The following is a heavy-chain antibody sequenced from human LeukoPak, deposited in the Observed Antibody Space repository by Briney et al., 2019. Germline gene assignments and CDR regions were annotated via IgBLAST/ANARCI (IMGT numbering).Heavy chain of an antibody. Sequence: PGGSLRLSCAASGFIFSNYYMNWVRQAPGKGLEWVANIKPDGSEKDYVDSVKGRFTISRDNAKNSLYLQMNSLRAEDTAVYYCARDYYGGNSIYFDYWGQGTLVTVSS. J-gene: IGHJ4*02. CDR3: ARDYYGGNSIYFDY. CDR2: IKPDGSEK. D-gene: IGHD4-23*01. V-gene: IGHV3-7*01. CDR1: GFIFSNYY.